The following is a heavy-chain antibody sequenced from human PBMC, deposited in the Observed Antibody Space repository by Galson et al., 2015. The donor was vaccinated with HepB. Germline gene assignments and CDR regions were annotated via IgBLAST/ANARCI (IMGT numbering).Heavy chain of an antibody. V-gene: IGHV3-23*01. Sequence: SLRVSCAGSGFIFRHHAIAWVRQAPGKGLEWVAGINGHGSTRSYSEVVKGRFAITRDNSKDTVFLQLDNLRAEDTAVYYCVKDGSLFGGDWFDPWGQGALVTVS. CDR3: VKDGSLFGGDWFDP. CDR2: INGHGSTR. D-gene: IGHD3-16*01. CDR1: GFIFRHHA. J-gene: IGHJ5*02.